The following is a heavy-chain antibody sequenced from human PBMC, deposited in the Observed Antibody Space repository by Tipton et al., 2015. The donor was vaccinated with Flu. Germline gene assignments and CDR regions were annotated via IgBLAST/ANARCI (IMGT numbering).Heavy chain of an antibody. V-gene: IGHV3-74*01. J-gene: IGHJ4*02. Sequence: SLRLSCAASGFTFSSYWLHWVRQAPGKGLVWVSRINRDGSNTSYADSVKGRFTISRYNAKNTLYLQMNSVRAEDTALYYCASGSTGDKGNYWGQGTLVTVSS. CDR2: INRDGSNT. CDR1: GFTFSSYW. D-gene: IGHD1-1*01. CDR3: ASGSTGDKGNY.